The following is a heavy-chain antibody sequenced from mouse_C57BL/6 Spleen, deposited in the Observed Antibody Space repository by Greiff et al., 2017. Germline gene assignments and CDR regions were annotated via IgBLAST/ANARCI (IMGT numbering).Heavy chain of an antibody. D-gene: IGHD2-3*01. J-gene: IGHJ4*01. Sequence: VQRVESGPGLVAPSQSLSITCTVSGFSLTSYAISWVRQPPGKGLEWLGVIWPGGGTNYNSALKSRLSISKDNSKSQVFLKMNRLQTDDTARYYCASYDGYSDAMDYWGQGTSVTVSS. CDR1: GFSLTSYA. CDR3: ASYDGYSDAMDY. V-gene: IGHV2-9-1*01. CDR2: IWPGGGT.